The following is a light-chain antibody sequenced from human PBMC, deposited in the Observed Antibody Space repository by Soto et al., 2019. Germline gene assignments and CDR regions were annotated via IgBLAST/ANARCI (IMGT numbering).Light chain of an antibody. CDR1: QSISTN. Sequence: DIPMTQSPSSLSASVGNRVTITCRASQSISTNLNWYQKKPGKAPNLLIYDASRLQSGVPSRFSGSGGGTDFTLSISCVQPEEVATYVCLQSYMDPITFGQGTQLEI. V-gene: IGKV1-39*01. CDR3: LQSYMDPIT. CDR2: DAS. J-gene: IGKJ5*01.